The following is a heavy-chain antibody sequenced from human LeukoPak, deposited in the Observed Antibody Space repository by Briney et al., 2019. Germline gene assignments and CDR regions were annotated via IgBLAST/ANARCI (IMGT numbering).Heavy chain of an antibody. D-gene: IGHD2-2*01. Sequence: PSETLSLTCTASGGSISSYYWSWIRQPPGKGLEWIGYIYYSGSTNYNPSLKSRVTISVDTSKNQFSLKLSSVTAADTAVYYCARFGVVVPAAMGYYYYYYMDVWGKGTTVTVSS. V-gene: IGHV4-59*01. CDR3: ARFGVVVPAAMGYYYYYYMDV. CDR2: IYYSGST. J-gene: IGHJ6*03. CDR1: GGSISSYY.